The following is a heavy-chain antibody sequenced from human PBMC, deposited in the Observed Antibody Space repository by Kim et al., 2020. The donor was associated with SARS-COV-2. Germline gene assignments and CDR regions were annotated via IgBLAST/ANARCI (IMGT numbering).Heavy chain of an antibody. CDR1: GFTFSSYA. CDR3: AKVREAAGQHNSHYFDY. J-gene: IGHJ4*02. CDR2: ISGSGGST. Sequence: GGSLRLSCAASGFTFSSYAMSWVRQAPGKGLEWVSAISGSGGSTYYADSVKGRFTISRDNSKNTLYLQMNSLRAEDTAVYYCAKVREAAGQHNSHYFDYWGQGTLVTVSS. D-gene: IGHD6-13*01. V-gene: IGHV3-23*01.